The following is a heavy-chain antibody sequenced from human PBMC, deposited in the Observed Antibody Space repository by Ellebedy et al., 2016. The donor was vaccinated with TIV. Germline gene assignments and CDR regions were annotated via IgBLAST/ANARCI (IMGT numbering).Heavy chain of an antibody. Sequence: ASVKVSXXASGYTFTGYYMHWVRQAPGQGLEWMGWINPNSGGTNYAQKFQGRVTMTRDTSISTAYMELSRLRSDDTAVYYCARSTMRDAFDIWGQGTMVTVSS. J-gene: IGHJ3*02. CDR1: GYTFTGYY. D-gene: IGHD4/OR15-4a*01. CDR2: INPNSGGT. V-gene: IGHV1-2*02. CDR3: ARSTMRDAFDI.